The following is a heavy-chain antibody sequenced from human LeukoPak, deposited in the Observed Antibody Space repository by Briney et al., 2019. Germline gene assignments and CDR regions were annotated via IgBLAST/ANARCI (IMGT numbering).Heavy chain of an antibody. D-gene: IGHD3-10*02. CDR1: GFTFSRYG. CDR3: AELGITMIGGV. J-gene: IGHJ6*04. CDR2: TSSDGSNK. Sequence: GGSLRLSCAASGFTFSRYGMHWVRQAPGKGLEWVATTSSDGSNKNYAESVKGRFTISRDNSKNVLYLHMNSLRLEDTAVYYCAELGITMIGGVWGKGTTVTISS. V-gene: IGHV3-30*18.